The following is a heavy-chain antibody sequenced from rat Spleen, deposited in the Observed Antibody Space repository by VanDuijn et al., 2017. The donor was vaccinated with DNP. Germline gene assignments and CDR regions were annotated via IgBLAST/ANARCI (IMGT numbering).Heavy chain of an antibody. J-gene: IGHJ2*01. D-gene: IGHD1-1*01. Sequence: EVQLVESGGGLVQPGRSMKLSCAASGLTFSDYAMAWVRQAPKKGLEWVAFISTGVSDIYYRDSVKGRFTISRDNAKSTLYLQMDSLRSEDTATYYCARRTISDYYNGGPFDYWGQGVVVTVSS. CDR2: ISTGVSDI. V-gene: IGHV5-25*01. CDR1: GLTFSDYA. CDR3: ARRTISDYYNGGPFDY.